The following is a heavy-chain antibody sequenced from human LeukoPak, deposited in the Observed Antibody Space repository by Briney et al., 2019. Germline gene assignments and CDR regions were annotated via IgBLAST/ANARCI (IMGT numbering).Heavy chain of an antibody. D-gene: IGHD3-22*01. V-gene: IGHV4-34*01. CDR2: INHSGST. Sequence: PSGTLSLTCAVYGGSFSGYYWSWIRQPPGKGLEWIGEINHSGSTKYNPSLKSRVTISIDTSKKQFSLKLSSVTAADTAVYYCARHGTDYDSSGYYYSWGQGTLVTVSS. CDR3: ARHGTDYDSSGYYYS. J-gene: IGHJ5*02. CDR1: GGSFSGYY.